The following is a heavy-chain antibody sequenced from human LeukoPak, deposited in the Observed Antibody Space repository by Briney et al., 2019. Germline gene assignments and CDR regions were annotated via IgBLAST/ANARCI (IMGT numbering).Heavy chain of an antibody. Sequence: GGSLRHSGGAAGVTFSSDARDWGRQAPGKGLGWGAVISYEGSNKYYADSVKGRFTISRDNSKNTLYLQMNSLRAEDTAVYYCARDPTYYDFWSGYWVPYYYMDVWGKGTTVTVSS. D-gene: IGHD3-3*01. CDR2: ISYEGSNK. V-gene: IGHV3-30-3*01. CDR3: ARDPTYYDFWSGYWVPYYYMDV. CDR1: GVTFSSDA. J-gene: IGHJ6*03.